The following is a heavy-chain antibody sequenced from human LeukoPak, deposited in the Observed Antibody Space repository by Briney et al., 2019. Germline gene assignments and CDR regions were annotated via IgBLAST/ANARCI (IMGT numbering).Heavy chain of an antibody. CDR3: ARARGRTSEPYYFDY. D-gene: IGHD3-10*01. CDR2: INSDGYSI. Sequence: GGSLRLSCAASGFTFRSYWMHWVRQTPGKGLVWLSRINSDGYSITDEDSVKGRFSISRDNAKNTLYLQMNSLSAEDTAVYFCARARGRTSEPYYFDYWGQGILVTVSS. CDR1: GFTFRSYW. J-gene: IGHJ4*02. V-gene: IGHV3-74*01.